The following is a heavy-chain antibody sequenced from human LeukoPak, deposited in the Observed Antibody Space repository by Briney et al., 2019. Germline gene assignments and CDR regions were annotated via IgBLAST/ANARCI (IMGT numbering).Heavy chain of an antibody. V-gene: IGHV1-69*13. CDR1: GGTFRSYA. CDR3: ARDVRHRYCSSSSCYWGWLDP. D-gene: IGHD2-2*01. CDR2: IIPIFGTA. Sequence: ASVKVSCKASGGTFRSYAITWVRQAPGQGLEWMGGIIPIFGTANYARKFQDRVTITADESTSTAYMELSSLRSEDTAVYYCARDVRHRYCSSSSCYWGWLDPWGQGTLVTVSS. J-gene: IGHJ5*02.